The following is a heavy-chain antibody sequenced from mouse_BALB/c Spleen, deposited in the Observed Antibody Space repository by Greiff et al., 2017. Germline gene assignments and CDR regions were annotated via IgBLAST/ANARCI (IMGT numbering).Heavy chain of an antibody. CDR2: INPSTGYT. V-gene: IGHV1-7*01. CDR3: ARVGRGAWFAY. J-gene: IGHJ3*01. CDR1: GYTFTSYW. Sequence: ESGAELAKPGASVKMSCKASGYTFTSYWMHWVKQRPGQGLEWIGYINPSTGYTEYNQKFKDKATLTVDKSSSTAYMQLSSLTSEDSAVYYCARVGRGAWFAYWGQGTLVTVSA.